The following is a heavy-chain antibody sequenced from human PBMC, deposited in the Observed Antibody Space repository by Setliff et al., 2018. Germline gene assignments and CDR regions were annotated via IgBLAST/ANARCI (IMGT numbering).Heavy chain of an antibody. V-gene: IGHV1-2*04. CDR3: ARDTYIGDFWSGYYIQGQFDP. D-gene: IGHD3-3*01. Sequence: GASVKVSCKASGYTFTGYYMHWVRQAPGQGLEWMGRINPNSGGTNYAQKFQGWVTMTRDTSANTAYMELSSLRSEDTAVHYCARDTYIGDFWSGYYIQGQFDPWGQGTLVTVSS. CDR1: GYTFTGYY. CDR2: INPNSGGT. J-gene: IGHJ5*02.